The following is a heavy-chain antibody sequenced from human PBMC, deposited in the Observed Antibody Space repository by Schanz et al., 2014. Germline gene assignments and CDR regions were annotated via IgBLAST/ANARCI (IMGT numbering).Heavy chain of an antibody. D-gene: IGHD3-9*01. CDR2: IDGKSTTV. CDR3: ARDGERFDHNGYMDD. CDR1: GFSFSSYS. Sequence: EAHLVESGGGLIQRGESLRLSCSASGFSFSSYSMNWVRQAPGKGLEWLSYIDGKSTTVYYADSVKGRFTVSRDNTRNSLYLHMNPRGADATAVYYCARDGERFDHNGYMDDWGKGTLXTVSS. J-gene: IGHJ6*03. V-gene: IGHV3-48*01.